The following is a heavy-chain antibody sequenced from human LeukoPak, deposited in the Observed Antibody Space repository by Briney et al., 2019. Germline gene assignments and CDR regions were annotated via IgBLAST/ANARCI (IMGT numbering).Heavy chain of an antibody. CDR2: ISAYNGNT. V-gene: IGHV1-18*04. CDR1: GYTFTGYY. CDR3: ARVRNSGYDSPFVY. D-gene: IGHD5-12*01. Sequence: GASVKVSCKASGYTFTGYYMHWVRQAPGQGLEWMGWISAYNGNTNYAQKLQGRVTMTTDTSTSTAYMELRSLRSDDTAVYYCARVRNSGYDSPFVYWGQGTLVTVSS. J-gene: IGHJ4*02.